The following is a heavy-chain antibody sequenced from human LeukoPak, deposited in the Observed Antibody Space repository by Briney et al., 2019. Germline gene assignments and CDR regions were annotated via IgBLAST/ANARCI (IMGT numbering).Heavy chain of an antibody. Sequence: SQTLSLTCTVSGGSISSGGYYWSWTRQHPGKGLEWIGYIYYSGSTYYNPSLKSRVTISVDTSKNQFSLKLSSVTAADTAVYYCARIGKGTRNYYDSSGYYLDAFDIWGQGTMVTVSS. CDR2: IYYSGST. D-gene: IGHD3-22*01. CDR3: ARIGKGTRNYYDSSGYYLDAFDI. V-gene: IGHV4-31*03. CDR1: GGSISSGGYY. J-gene: IGHJ3*02.